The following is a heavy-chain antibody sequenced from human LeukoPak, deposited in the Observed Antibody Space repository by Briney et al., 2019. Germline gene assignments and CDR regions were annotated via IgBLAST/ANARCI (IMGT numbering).Heavy chain of an antibody. V-gene: IGHV3-48*01. J-gene: IGHJ4*02. CDR1: GFSFSSYG. CDR2: ISSSGNGI. CDR3: ANEIVAGVFDY. Sequence: GGSLRLSCAASGFSFSSYGMNWVRQAPGKGLEWISYISSSGNGIFDADSVEGRFAISRDNAKNSLYLQMNFLRAEDTAVYYCANEIVAGVFDYWGQGILVTVSS. D-gene: IGHD5-12*01.